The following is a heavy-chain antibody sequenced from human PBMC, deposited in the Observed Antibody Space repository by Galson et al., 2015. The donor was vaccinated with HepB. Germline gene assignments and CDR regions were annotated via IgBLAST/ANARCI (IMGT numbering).Heavy chain of an antibody. CDR1: DFTVSSNY. V-gene: IGHV3-53*01. D-gene: IGHD6-13*01. Sequence: SLRLSCAASDFTVSSNYMTWVRQAPGKGLEWVSVIYSSGSTYYADSVKGRFTISRDNSKNTLYLQMNCLRAEDTAVYYCAREGRAAVTNPVDYWGQGTLVTVSS. CDR3: AREGRAAVTNPVDY. CDR2: IYSSGST. J-gene: IGHJ4*02.